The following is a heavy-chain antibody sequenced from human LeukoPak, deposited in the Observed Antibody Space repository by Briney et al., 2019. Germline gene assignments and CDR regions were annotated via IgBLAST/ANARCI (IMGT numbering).Heavy chain of an antibody. D-gene: IGHD5-24*01. Sequence: ASVRVSCKTSGHTFTSYGISWVRQAPGQGLEWMGWISAYNGNTKYAQKLQGRVTMTTDTSTSTAYMELRSLRSDDTAVYYCARARRGVEMATIFDFWGQGTLVTVSS. V-gene: IGHV1-18*01. J-gene: IGHJ4*02. CDR2: ISAYNGNT. CDR1: GHTFTSYG. CDR3: ARARRGVEMATIFDF.